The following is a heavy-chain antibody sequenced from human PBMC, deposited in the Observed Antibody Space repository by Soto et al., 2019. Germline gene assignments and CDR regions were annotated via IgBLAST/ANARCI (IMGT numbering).Heavy chain of an antibody. Sequence: HPGGSLRLSCAASGFTFSSYGMHWVRQAPGKGLEWVAVISYDGSNKYYADSVKGRFTISRDNSKNTLYLQMNSLRAEDTAVYYGSGSTYFDYWGQGTLVTVSS. CDR1: GFTFSSYG. D-gene: IGHD3-10*01. CDR3: SGSTYFDY. J-gene: IGHJ4*02. V-gene: IGHV3-30*03. CDR2: ISYDGSNK.